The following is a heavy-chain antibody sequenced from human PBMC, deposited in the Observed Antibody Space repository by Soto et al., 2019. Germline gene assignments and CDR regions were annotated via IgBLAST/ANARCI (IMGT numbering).Heavy chain of an antibody. D-gene: IGHD2-21*02. CDR1: GFPFSDYA. J-gene: IGHJ4*02. Sequence: GVSLRLSCAPSGFPFSDYAMSWVRQAPGKGLESVSGIYGNGAGIQYADSVRGRFTISRDNSKNTLYLQMNSLRAEDTAVYYCAKDVISGDGFWLMDHWGQGTLVTVSS. CDR2: IYGNGAGI. CDR3: AKDVISGDGFWLMDH. V-gene: IGHV3-23*01.